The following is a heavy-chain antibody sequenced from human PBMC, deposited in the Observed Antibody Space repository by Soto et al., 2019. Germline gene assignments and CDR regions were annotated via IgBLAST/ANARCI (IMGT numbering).Heavy chain of an antibody. J-gene: IGHJ6*02. CDR3: AKFIGSSGFYYYGMDV. V-gene: IGHV3-23*01. D-gene: IGHD6-19*01. Sequence: GGSLRLSCAASGFTFSSYAMSWVRQAPGKGLEWVSAISGSGGSTYYADSVKGRFTISRDNSKNTLYLQMNSLRAEDTAVYYCAKFIGSSGFYYYGMDVWGQGTTVTVSS. CDR1: GFTFSSYA. CDR2: ISGSGGST.